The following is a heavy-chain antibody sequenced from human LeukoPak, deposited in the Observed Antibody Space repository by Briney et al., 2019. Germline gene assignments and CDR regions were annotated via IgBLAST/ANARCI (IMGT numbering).Heavy chain of an antibody. CDR3: AKGDLGY. CDR2: ISYDGSNK. CDR1: GFTFSIYG. V-gene: IGHV3-30*18. Sequence: GGSLRLSCAASGFTFSIYGMHWVPDAPGKGLEWGAVISYDGSNKYYADSVKGRFTISTDNSKNTLYLQMNTLRSEDAGVSLCAKGDLGYWGQGTLVTVSS. D-gene: IGHD3-3*01. J-gene: IGHJ4*02.